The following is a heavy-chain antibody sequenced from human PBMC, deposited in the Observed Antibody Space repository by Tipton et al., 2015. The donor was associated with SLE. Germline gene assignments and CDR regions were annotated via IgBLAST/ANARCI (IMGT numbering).Heavy chain of an antibody. CDR2: IYSKGST. V-gene: IGHV4-61*02. CDR1: GGSISSGSFY. CDR3: ARSYMIREPSMGSYYYYMDV. D-gene: IGHD3-16*01. Sequence: TLSLTCTVSGGSISSGSFYWDWIRQSAGKGPEWIGRIYSKGSTNSNPSLKSRVTISADTSKNQFSLKLSSGTVADTAVYYCARSYMIREPSMGSYYYYMDVWGKGTTVTISS. J-gene: IGHJ6*03.